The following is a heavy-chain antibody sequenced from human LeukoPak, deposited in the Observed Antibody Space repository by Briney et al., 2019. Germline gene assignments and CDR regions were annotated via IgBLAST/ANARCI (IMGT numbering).Heavy chain of an antibody. Sequence: ASVKVSCKASGYTFTGYYMHWVRQAPGQGLEWMGWINPNSGGTNYAQKFQGRVTMTRDTSISTAYMELSRLRSDDTAVYYCAREGYYYGSGSYRFDYWGQGTLVTVSS. CDR2: INPNSGGT. CDR3: AREGYYYGSGSYRFDY. D-gene: IGHD3-10*01. J-gene: IGHJ4*02. CDR1: GYTFTGYY. V-gene: IGHV1-2*02.